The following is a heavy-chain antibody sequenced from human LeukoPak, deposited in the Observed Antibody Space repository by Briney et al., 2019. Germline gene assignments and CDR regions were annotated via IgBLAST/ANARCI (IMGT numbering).Heavy chain of an antibody. CDR2: INPNSGGT. CDR3: ARGRTCYYDSSGYSRYYYGMDV. Sequence: ASVKVSCKASGYTFTGYYMHWVRQAPGQGLEWMGWINPNSGGTNYAQKFQGWVTMTRDTSISTAYMELSRLRSDDTAVYYCARGRTCYYDSSGYSRYYYGMDVWGQGTTVTVSS. J-gene: IGHJ6*02. D-gene: IGHD3-22*01. CDR1: GYTFTGYY. V-gene: IGHV1-2*04.